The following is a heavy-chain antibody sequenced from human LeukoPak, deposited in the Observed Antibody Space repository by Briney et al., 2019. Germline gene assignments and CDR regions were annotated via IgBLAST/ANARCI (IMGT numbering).Heavy chain of an antibody. D-gene: IGHD6-13*01. J-gene: IGHJ4*02. V-gene: IGHV3-23*01. Sequence: GGSLRLSCAASGFTFSSYAMSWVRQAPGKGLEWVSAISGSGGSTYYADSVKGRFTISRDNSKNTLYLQMNSLRAEDTAVYYCAAHLIAAAGTGEDYWGQGTLVTVSS. CDR2: ISGSGGST. CDR3: AAHLIAAAGTGEDY. CDR1: GFTFSSYA.